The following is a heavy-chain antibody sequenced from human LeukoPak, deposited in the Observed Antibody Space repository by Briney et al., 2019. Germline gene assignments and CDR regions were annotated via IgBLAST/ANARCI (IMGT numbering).Heavy chain of an antibody. CDR2: NNSDESNT. Sequence: GGSETLLCAPCGFTFSSYWKLWVRHAPGGGLVWVSRNNSDESNTIYADSVKGRFTISRDNAKNTLYLQMNSLRAEDTAGYYCAVSVGIAVAGTTPFDYWGQGTLVTVSS. CDR1: GFTFSSYW. V-gene: IGHV3-74*01. J-gene: IGHJ4*02. D-gene: IGHD6-19*01. CDR3: AVSVGIAVAGTTPFDY.